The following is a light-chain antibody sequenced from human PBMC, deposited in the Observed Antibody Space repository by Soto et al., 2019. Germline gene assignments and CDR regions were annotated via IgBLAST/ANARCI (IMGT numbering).Light chain of an antibody. Sequence: EIVLTQSPATLSLSPGERATLSFRAGQSVSSYLAWYQQKPGQAPRLLIYDASNRATGIPARFSGSGSGTDFTLTISSLEPEDFAVYYCQQRSNWLTFGGGTKVEI. J-gene: IGKJ4*01. CDR3: QQRSNWLT. CDR1: QSVSSY. V-gene: IGKV3-11*01. CDR2: DAS.